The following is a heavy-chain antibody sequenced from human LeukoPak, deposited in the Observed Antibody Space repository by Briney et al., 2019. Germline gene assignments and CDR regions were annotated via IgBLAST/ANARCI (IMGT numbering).Heavy chain of an antibody. CDR1: GFTVSSNY. CDR2: IYSGGST. Sequence: GGSLRLSCAASGFTVSSNYMNWVRQAPGKGLEWVSVIYSGGSTYSADPVKGRFTISRDNSKKTLYLQMSSLRAEDTAVYYCARESVNYDSSGYYYRVDAFDIWGQGTMVTVSS. J-gene: IGHJ3*02. D-gene: IGHD3-22*01. CDR3: ARESVNYDSSGYYYRVDAFDI. V-gene: IGHV3-53*01.